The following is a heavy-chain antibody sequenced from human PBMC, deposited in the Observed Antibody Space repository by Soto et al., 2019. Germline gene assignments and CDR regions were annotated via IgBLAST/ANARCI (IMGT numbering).Heavy chain of an antibody. CDR3: AREGSSSGPDYEY. CDR2: TRNKASSYTT. J-gene: IGHJ4*02. Sequence: GGSLRLSCAASGFTFSGYAMSWVSQAPGKGLEWVGRTRNKASSYTTDYAAFVKGRFTISRDDSKNLIYLQMNSLKTEDTAVYYCAREGSSSGPDYEYWGQGTLVTVSS. CDR1: GFTFSGYA. D-gene: IGHD3-22*01. V-gene: IGHV3-72*01.